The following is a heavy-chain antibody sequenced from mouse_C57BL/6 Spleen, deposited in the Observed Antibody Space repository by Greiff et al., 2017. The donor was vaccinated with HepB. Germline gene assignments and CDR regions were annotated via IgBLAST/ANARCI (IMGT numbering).Heavy chain of an antibody. CDR2: IRSKSSNYAT. V-gene: IGHV10-3*01. Sequence: EVKLEESGGGLVQPQGSLKLSCAASGFTFNTYAMHWVRQAPGKGLEWVARIRSKSSNYATYYADSVKDRFTISRDDSQSMLYLQMNNLKTEDTAMYYCVRDRAYYSNYEDAMDYWGQGTSVTVSS. CDR3: VRDRAYYSNYEDAMDY. D-gene: IGHD2-5*01. J-gene: IGHJ4*01. CDR1: GFTFNTYA.